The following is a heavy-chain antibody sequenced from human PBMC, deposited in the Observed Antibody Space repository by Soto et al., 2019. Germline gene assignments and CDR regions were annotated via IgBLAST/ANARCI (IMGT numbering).Heavy chain of an antibody. Sequence: EVQLVESGGGLVEPGGSLRLSCAASGFTFSSFSMSWVRQGPGKGLEWVSYIDTSGSTTYYADSVKGRFANSRDNAQNTSYLQVNRRRDEDTAVYYSARDRLARDSREAFDSWGQATMVTVSS. D-gene: IGHD1-26*01. J-gene: IGHJ3*02. V-gene: IGHV3-48*02. CDR3: ARDRLARDSREAFDS. CDR1: GFTFSSFS. CDR2: IDTSGSTT.